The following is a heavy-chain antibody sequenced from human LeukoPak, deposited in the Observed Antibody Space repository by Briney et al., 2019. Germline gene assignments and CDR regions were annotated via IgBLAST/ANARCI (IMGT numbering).Heavy chain of an antibody. D-gene: IGHD6-13*01. Sequence: PGGSLRLSCAASGFTFDDYAMHWVRQAPGKGLEWVSGINWSGDRIGYADSVKGRFTISRDNAKKSLYLQMNSLRTEDTALYYCATGGIHRGYYYYYMDVWGKGTTVTISS. J-gene: IGHJ6*03. CDR3: ATGGIHRGYYYYYMDV. CDR1: GFTFDDYA. CDR2: INWSGDRI. V-gene: IGHV3-9*01.